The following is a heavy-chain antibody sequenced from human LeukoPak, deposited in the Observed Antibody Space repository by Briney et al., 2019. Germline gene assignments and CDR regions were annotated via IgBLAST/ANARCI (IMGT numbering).Heavy chain of an antibody. CDR3: ASRPAGSTWYGVFDF. CDR2: IFNGGST. V-gene: IGHV4-59*11. D-gene: IGHD6-13*01. CDR1: GVSINGHY. Sequence: PSETLSLTCTVSGVSINGHYWSSTRQHPGKGMEWLGYIFNGGSTNYNPSLKSRVSMSLDTSRDQFSLRLSSVTAADTAIYYCASRPAGSTWYGVFDFWSQGTLVTVSS. J-gene: IGHJ4*02.